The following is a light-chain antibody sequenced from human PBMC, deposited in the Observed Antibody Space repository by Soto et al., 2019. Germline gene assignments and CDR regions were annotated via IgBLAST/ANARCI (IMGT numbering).Light chain of an antibody. CDR2: KAS. V-gene: IGKV1-12*01. J-gene: IGKJ1*01. CDR1: QGISSW. CDR3: QQYGSSGT. Sequence: DIHMTQSPSSVPASVGPRATITCRASQGISSWLAWYQQKPGKAPQILIYKASSLESGVPSRFSGSGSGTEFTLTISRLEPEDFAVYYCQQYGSSGTFGQGTKVDIK.